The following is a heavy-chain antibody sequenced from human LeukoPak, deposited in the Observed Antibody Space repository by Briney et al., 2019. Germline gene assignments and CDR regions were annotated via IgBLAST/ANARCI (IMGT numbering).Heavy chain of an antibody. J-gene: IGHJ4*02. CDR2: IYPGDSDT. CDR3: ARLLGSGNYYIDY. D-gene: IGHD3-10*01. CDR1: GYTFTSYW. Sequence: GDCPKISCKGSGYTFTSYWIGWVRQMPGKGLEWMGIIYPGDSDTIYSPSFQGQVTISADKSISNAYLQWSSLKASDTAMYYCARLLGSGNYYIDYWGQGTLVTVSS. V-gene: IGHV5-51*01.